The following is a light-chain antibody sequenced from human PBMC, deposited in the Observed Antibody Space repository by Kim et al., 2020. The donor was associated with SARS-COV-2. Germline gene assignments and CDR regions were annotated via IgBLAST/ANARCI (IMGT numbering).Light chain of an antibody. CDR2: DTS. CDR3: QQNGRT. CDR1: HSFSGSS. J-gene: IGKJ1*01. V-gene: IGKV3-20*01. Sequence: DIVLTQSPDTLSLSPGARGTLSCRASHSFSGSSVAWYQHKPGQAPRLLIYDTSSRATGIPVRFSGSGSGTDFTLTISRLEPEDFAVYYCQQNGRTFGRGTKVDIK.